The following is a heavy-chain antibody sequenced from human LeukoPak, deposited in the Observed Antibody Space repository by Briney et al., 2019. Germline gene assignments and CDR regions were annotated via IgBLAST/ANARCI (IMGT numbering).Heavy chain of an antibody. CDR2: ISTGTYI. J-gene: IGHJ5*02. D-gene: IGHD3-10*01. V-gene: IGHV3-48*03. Sequence: GGSLRLSCVASGFTFSRFELNWVRQAPGKGLEWVSHISTGTYIAYADSVKGRFTISRDNARNSLYLEMNSLRLEDTAVYYCAKGLMRDRWFGESWGQGTLVTVSS. CDR1: GFTFSRFE. CDR3: AKGLMRDRWFGES.